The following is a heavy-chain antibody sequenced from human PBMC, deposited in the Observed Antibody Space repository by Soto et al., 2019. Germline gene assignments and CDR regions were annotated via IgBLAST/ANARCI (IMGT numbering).Heavy chain of an antibody. J-gene: IGHJ5*02. D-gene: IGHD3-3*01. Sequence: GXSVKVSCKSSVYSFTGYGISWVRQAPGQGLQWMGWISGHNGDVNYAESLQGRVTMTTDTSTSTAYMELRSLRSDDTAVYYCARGGHLGFLESLSFDHWGQGTLATVSS. CDR2: ISGHNGDV. CDR3: ARGGHLGFLESLSFDH. V-gene: IGHV1-18*01. CDR1: VYSFTGYG.